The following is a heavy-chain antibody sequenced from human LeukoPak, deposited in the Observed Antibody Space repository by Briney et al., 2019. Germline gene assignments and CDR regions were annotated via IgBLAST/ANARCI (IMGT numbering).Heavy chain of an antibody. CDR1: GGSISSSSYY. V-gene: IGHV4-39*01. CDR2: IYYSGST. D-gene: IGHD4-23*01. Sequence: SETLSLTCTVSGGSISSSSYYWGWIRQPPGKGLEWIGSIYYSGSTYYNPSLKSRVTISVDTFKNQFSLKLSSVTAADTAVYYCARTAHYTVVTNNWFDPWGQGTLVTVSS. CDR3: ARTAHYTVVTNNWFDP. J-gene: IGHJ5*02.